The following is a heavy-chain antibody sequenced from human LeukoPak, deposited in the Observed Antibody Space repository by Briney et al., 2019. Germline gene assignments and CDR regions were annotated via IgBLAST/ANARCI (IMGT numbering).Heavy chain of an antibody. D-gene: IGHD4-17*01. CDR3: AFYGDYERDY. CDR2: INHSGST. V-gene: IGHV4-34*01. CDR1: GGSFSGYY. J-gene: IGHJ4*02. Sequence: SETLPLTCAVYGGSFSGYYWSWIRQPPGKGLEWIGEINHSGSTNYNPSLKSRVTISVDTSKNQFSLKLSSVTAADTAVYYCAFYGDYERDYWGQGTLVTVSS.